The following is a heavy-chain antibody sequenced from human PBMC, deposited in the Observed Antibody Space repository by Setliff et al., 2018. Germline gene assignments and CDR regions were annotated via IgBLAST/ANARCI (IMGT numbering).Heavy chain of an antibody. Sequence: ASVKVSCKASGGTFSSYAISWVRQAPGQGLEWMGGIIPIFGTANYAQKFQGRVTITADESTSTAYMELSSLRSEDTAVYYCARGEQQLVWFDPWGQGTLVTVSS. V-gene: IGHV1-69*13. D-gene: IGHD6-13*01. J-gene: IGHJ5*02. CDR3: ARGEQQLVWFDP. CDR2: IIPIFGTA. CDR1: GGTFSSYA.